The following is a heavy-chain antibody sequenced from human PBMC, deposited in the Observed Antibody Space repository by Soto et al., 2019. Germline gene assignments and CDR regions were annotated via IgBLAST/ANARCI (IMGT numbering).Heavy chain of an antibody. D-gene: IGHD3-10*01. Sequence: ASVXVSCKASGYIFTNYGIIWVRQAPGQGLEWMGWISGHNGNTNYAQKLQGRVTMTTDTSTSTAYMELRNLRSDDTAVYYCERAYYGSGSTTYQSFYWGQGTLVTVSS. CDR1: GYIFTNYG. J-gene: IGHJ4*02. CDR3: ERAYYGSGSTTYQSFY. V-gene: IGHV1-18*01. CDR2: ISGHNGNT.